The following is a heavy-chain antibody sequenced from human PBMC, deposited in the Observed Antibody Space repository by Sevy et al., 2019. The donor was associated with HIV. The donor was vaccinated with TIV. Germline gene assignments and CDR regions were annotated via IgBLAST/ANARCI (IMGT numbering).Heavy chain of an antibody. J-gene: IGHJ4*02. CDR2: ISPSSGNT. CDR3: ARVGNLNWVPSDY. Sequence: ASVKVSCKASGYSFTSYGISWVRQAPGQGLEWMGWISPSSGNTDFPREFQGRITLTTETSTSTAYMELRSLTSDDTAVYYCARVGNLNWVPSDYWGQGTLVTVSS. D-gene: IGHD7-27*01. CDR1: GYSFTSYG. V-gene: IGHV1-18*01.